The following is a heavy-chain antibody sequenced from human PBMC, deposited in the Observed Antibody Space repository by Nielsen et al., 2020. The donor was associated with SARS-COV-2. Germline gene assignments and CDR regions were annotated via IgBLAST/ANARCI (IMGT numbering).Heavy chain of an antibody. Sequence: GGSLRLSCAASGFTFDDYAMHWVRQAPGKGLEWVSGISWNSGSIVYVDSVKGRFTISRDNAKNSLYLQMNSLRVEDTALYYCAKETDSGYFYWGQGTLVTVSS. CDR2: ISWNSGSI. V-gene: IGHV3-9*01. D-gene: IGHD5-12*01. CDR1: GFTFDDYA. J-gene: IGHJ4*02. CDR3: AKETDSGYFY.